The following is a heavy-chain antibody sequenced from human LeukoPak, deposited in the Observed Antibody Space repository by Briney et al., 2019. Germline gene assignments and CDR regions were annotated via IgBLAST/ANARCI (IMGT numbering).Heavy chain of an antibody. J-gene: IGHJ4*02. CDR3: ARDRQALVGIAAAGTFDY. CDR1: GGTFSSYA. CDR2: IIPIFGTA. Sequence: SVKVSCKASGGTFSSYAISWVRQAPGQGLEWMGGIIPIFGTANYAQKFQGRVTITADESTSTAYMELSSLRSEDTAVYYCARDRQALVGIAAAGTFDYWGQGTLVTVSS. V-gene: IGHV1-69*01. D-gene: IGHD6-13*01.